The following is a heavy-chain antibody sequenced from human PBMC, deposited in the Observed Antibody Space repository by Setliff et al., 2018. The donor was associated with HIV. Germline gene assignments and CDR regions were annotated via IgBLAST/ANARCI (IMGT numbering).Heavy chain of an antibody. Sequence: SVKVSCKASGGTFSSYAISWVRQAPGQGLEWMGGIIPIFGTANYAQKFQGRVTITADESTSTAYMELSSLRSEDTAVYYCARGYCSSTSCYLLHYYYYYGMDVWGQGTTVTVSS. CDR1: GGTFSSYA. J-gene: IGHJ6*02. D-gene: IGHD2-2*01. V-gene: IGHV1-69*13. CDR2: IIPIFGTA. CDR3: ARGYCSSTSCYLLHYYYYYGMDV.